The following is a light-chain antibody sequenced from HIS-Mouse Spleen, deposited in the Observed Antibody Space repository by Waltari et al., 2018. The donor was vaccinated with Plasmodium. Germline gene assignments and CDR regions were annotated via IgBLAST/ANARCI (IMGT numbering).Light chain of an antibody. V-gene: IGLV2-14*03. CDR3: SSYTSSSTLNYV. CDR2: DVS. CDR1: SSDVGGYNF. J-gene: IGLJ1*01. Sequence: QSALTQPASVSGSPGQSITIPCTGTSSDVGGYNFVSCYQQPPVKAPKLMIYDVSNRPSGVSNRFSGSKSGNTASLTISGLQAEDEADYYCSSYTSSSTLNYVFGTGTKVTVL.